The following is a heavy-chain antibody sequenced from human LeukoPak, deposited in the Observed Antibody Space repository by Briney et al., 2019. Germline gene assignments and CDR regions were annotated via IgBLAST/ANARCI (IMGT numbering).Heavy chain of an antibody. Sequence: SETLSLTCTVSGGSITSGSYYWSWIRRPAGKGLEWIGRIYTSGSTNYNPSLKSRVTISVDTSKNQFSLKLSSVTAADTAVYYCARDMRGNIYGYRPTEIYWFFDLWGRGTLVTVSS. CDR1: GGSITSGSYY. CDR3: ARDMRGNIYGYRPTEIYWFFDL. V-gene: IGHV4-61*02. D-gene: IGHD5-18*01. CDR2: IYTSGST. J-gene: IGHJ2*01.